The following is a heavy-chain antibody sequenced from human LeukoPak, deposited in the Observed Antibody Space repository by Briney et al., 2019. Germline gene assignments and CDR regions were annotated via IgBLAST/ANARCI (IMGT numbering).Heavy chain of an antibody. CDR1: GFTFSSYG. J-gene: IGHJ4*02. Sequence: GSLRLSCAASGFTFSSYGMHWVRQAPGKGLEWVAVISYDGSNKYHADPVKGRFTISRDNSKNTLYLQMNSLRAEDTAVYYCANVSPPFDYWGQGTLVTVSS. CDR2: ISYDGSNK. D-gene: IGHD5/OR15-5a*01. V-gene: IGHV3-30*18. CDR3: ANVSPPFDY.